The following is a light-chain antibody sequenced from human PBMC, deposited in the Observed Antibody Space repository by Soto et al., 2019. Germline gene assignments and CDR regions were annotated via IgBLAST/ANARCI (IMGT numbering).Light chain of an antibody. Sequence: QSALTQPASVSGSPGQSITISCTGTSSDVGGYNYVSWYQQHPGKAPKLVIYDVSSRPSGVSNRFSGSKSGNTAPLTISGLQAEDEADYYCSSYTSISNVVFGGGTKLTVL. J-gene: IGLJ2*01. CDR2: DVS. CDR1: SSDVGGYNY. V-gene: IGLV2-14*01. CDR3: SSYTSISNVV.